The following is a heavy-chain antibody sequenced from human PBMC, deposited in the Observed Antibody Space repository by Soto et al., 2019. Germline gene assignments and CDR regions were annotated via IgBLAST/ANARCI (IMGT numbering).Heavy chain of an antibody. CDR2: IWYDGSNK. V-gene: IGHV3-33*01. CDR1: GFTFSSYG. CDR3: ARDQKWWGERDSSGYMFDY. Sequence: QVQLVESGGGVVQPGRSLRLSCAASGFTFSSYGMHWVRQAPGKGLEWVAVIWYDGSNKYYADSVKGRFTISRDNSKNTLYLQMNSLRAEDTAVYYCARDQKWWGERDSSGYMFDYWGQGTLVTVSS. J-gene: IGHJ4*02. D-gene: IGHD3-22*01.